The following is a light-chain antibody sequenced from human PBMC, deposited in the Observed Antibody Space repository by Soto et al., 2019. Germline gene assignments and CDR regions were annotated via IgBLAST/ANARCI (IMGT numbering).Light chain of an antibody. CDR1: QSVTNY. V-gene: IGKV3-11*01. CDR3: QHRDNWPPGST. Sequence: EIVLTQSPATLSLSPGERATLSCRASQSVTNYLAWYQQKPGQAPRLLNYDASNRATGIPARFSGSGSGTDFALTIGSREPEDFAVDECQHRDNWPPGSTFGGGTKVEI. J-gene: IGKJ4*01. CDR2: DAS.